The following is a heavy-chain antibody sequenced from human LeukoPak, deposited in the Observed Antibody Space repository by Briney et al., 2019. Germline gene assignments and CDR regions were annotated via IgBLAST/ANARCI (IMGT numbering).Heavy chain of an antibody. CDR3: VRDIAPDGTVWFDP. J-gene: IGHJ5*02. D-gene: IGHD6-13*01. CDR2: IKQDGSEK. CDR1: GFTFSSYW. Sequence: TGGSLRLSCAASGFTFSSYWMSWVRQAPGKGLEWVANIKQDGSEKYYVDSVKGRFTISRDNAKNSLYLQMNSLRAEDTAVYYCVRDIAPDGTVWFDPWGQGTLVTVSS. V-gene: IGHV3-7*01.